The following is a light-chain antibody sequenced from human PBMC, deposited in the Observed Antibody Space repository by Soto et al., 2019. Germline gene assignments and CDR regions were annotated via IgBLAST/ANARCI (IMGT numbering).Light chain of an antibody. CDR1: QSVSSN. CDR2: GAS. J-gene: IGKJ1*01. V-gene: IGKV3-15*01. Sequence: EIVMTQSPATLSVSPVERATLSCSASQSVSSNLAWYQQKPGQAPRLLIYGASTRATGIPARFSGRGSGTEFTLTINNLQSEDFAVYYCQQYRNWPRTFGQGTKVDIK. CDR3: QQYRNWPRT.